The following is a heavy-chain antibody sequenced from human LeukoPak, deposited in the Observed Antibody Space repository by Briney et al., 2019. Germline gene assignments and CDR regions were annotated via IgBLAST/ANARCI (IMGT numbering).Heavy chain of an antibody. V-gene: IGHV4-59*01. CDR3: ARVGQGCFDL. CDR1: GGSISSYY. J-gene: IGHJ2*01. Sequence: SETLSLTCTVSGGSISSYYWSWIRQPPGKGLECIGYIDYSGSTNYNPSLKSRVTISVDTSKNHFSLRLSSVTAADTATYYCARVGQGCFDLWGRGTLVTVSS. CDR2: IDYSGST.